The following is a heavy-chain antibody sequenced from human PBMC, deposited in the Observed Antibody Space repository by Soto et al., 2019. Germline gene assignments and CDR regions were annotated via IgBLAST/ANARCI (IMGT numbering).Heavy chain of an antibody. V-gene: IGHV2-5*02. CDR1: GFSISTTGVG. D-gene: IGHD3-16*01. CDR3: ASSTAYRIFDC. J-gene: IGHJ4*02. CDR2: IFWDDDK. Sequence: QITLKESGPTLVKPTQTLTLTCTFSGFSISTTGVGVGWISQPPGKALEWLALIFWDDDKRYSPSLKRRLTITKETSKNQVVLTMTNMDPVDTAAYYCASSTAYRIFDCWGQGTLVSVSS.